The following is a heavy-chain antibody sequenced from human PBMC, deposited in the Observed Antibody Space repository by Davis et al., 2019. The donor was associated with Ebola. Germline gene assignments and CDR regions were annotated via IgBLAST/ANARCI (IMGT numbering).Heavy chain of an antibody. CDR2: INHSGST. J-gene: IGHJ4*02. V-gene: IGHV4-34*01. Sequence: PSETLSLTCAVYGGSFSGYYWSWIRQPPGKGLEWIGEINHSGSTNYNPSLKSRVTISVDTSKNQFSLKLSSVTAADTAVYYCARGARIAARPLAATWGQGTLVTVSS. CDR1: GGSFSGYY. D-gene: IGHD6-6*01. CDR3: ARGARIAARPLAAT.